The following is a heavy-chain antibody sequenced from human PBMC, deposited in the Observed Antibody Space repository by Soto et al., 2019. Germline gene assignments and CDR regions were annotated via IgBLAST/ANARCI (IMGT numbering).Heavy chain of an antibody. CDR3: ARGRYGDY. D-gene: IGHD1-1*01. Sequence: QVHLVQSGAEVKKPGASVKVSCKGSGYGFTTYGITWVRQAPGQGLEWMAWISAHNGNTNYAQKLQGRVTVTRDTSTSTAYMEPRSLRSEATAVSYCARGRYGDYWGQGALVTISS. CDR2: ISAHNGNT. J-gene: IGHJ4*02. CDR1: GYGFTTYG. V-gene: IGHV1-18*01.